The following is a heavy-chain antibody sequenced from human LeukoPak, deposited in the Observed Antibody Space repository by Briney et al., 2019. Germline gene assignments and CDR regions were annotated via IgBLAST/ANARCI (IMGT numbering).Heavy chain of an antibody. CDR1: GFTVSSNY. D-gene: IGHD6-13*01. J-gene: IGHJ4*02. Sequence: PGGSLRLSCAASGFTVSSNYMSWVRQAPGKGLEWVSVIYSGGSTYYADSVKGRATISRDSSKNTLYLQMNSLRAEDTAVYYCARAAAGKIDYWGQGTLVPVSS. CDR2: IYSGGST. CDR3: ARAAAGKIDY. V-gene: IGHV3-53*01.